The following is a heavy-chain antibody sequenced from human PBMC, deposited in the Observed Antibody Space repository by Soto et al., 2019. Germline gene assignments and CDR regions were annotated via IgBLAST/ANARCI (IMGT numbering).Heavy chain of an antibody. CDR2: IKQDGSDK. CDR1: GFTFSSYW. J-gene: IGHJ5*02. Sequence: ERQLVESGGGLVQPGGSLRLSCVASGFTFSSYWMTWVRQAPGKGLECVANIKQDGSDKYYVDSVKGRFTISRDNAKNSLYLQMNSLRVEDTAVYYCARQTRAPESWGQGTLVTVSS. V-gene: IGHV3-7*03. D-gene: IGHD3-10*01. CDR3: ARQTRAPES.